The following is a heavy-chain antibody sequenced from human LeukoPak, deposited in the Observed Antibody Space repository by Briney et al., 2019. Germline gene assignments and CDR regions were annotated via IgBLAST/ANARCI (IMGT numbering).Heavy chain of an antibody. D-gene: IGHD4-17*01. Sequence: GGSLRLSCAASGFTFSDYYISWIRQAPGKGLEWVSFFGISGSSISYADSLKGRFTISRNNAKNSLYLKINSLRAEDTAVYYCARAGTDDYGDYGYWGQGTLVTASS. V-gene: IGHV3-11*01. CDR3: ARAGTDDYGDYGY. J-gene: IGHJ4*02. CDR1: GFTFSDYY. CDR2: FGISGSSI.